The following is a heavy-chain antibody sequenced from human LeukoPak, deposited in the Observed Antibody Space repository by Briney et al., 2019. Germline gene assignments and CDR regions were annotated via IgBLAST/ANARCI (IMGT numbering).Heavy chain of an antibody. V-gene: IGHV4-30-2*01. J-gene: IGHJ5*02. CDR2: IYHSGST. D-gene: IGHD3-10*01. CDR1: GVSISSGGYS. CDR3: AGGFGENWFDP. Sequence: SETLSLTCAVSGVSISSGGYSWSWIRQPPGKGLEWIGYIYHSGSTYYNPSLKSRVTISVDRSKNQFSLKLSSVTAADTAVYYCAGGFGENWFDPWGQGTLVTVSS.